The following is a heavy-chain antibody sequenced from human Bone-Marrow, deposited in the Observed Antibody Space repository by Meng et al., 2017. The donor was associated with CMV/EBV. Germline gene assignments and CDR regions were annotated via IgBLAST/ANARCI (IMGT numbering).Heavy chain of an antibody. CDR3: ARDQGSSSSLDY. J-gene: IGHJ4*02. CDR1: GFTFSSYW. CDR2: INSDGSST. D-gene: IGHD6-6*01. V-gene: IGHV3-74*01. Sequence: GESLKISCAASGFTFSSYWMHWVRQAPGKGLVWVSRINSDGSSTSYADSVKGRFTISRDNAKNTLYLQMNSLRAEDTAVYYCARDQGSSSSLDYWGQGNLVTVAS.